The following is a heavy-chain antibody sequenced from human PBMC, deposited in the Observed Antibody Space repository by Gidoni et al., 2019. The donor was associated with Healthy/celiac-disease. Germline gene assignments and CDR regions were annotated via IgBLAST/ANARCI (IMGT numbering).Heavy chain of an antibody. CDR1: GGTFSSYA. Sequence: QVQLVQSGAEVKKPGSSVKVSCKASGGTFSSYAISWVRQAPGQGLEWMGGIILIFGTANYAQKFQGRVTITADESTSTAYMELSSLRSEDTAVYYCARDRGYCSGGSCYSGEGAFDIWGQGTMVTVSS. D-gene: IGHD2-15*01. J-gene: IGHJ3*02. CDR2: IILIFGTA. V-gene: IGHV1-69*01. CDR3: ARDRGYCSGGSCYSGEGAFDI.